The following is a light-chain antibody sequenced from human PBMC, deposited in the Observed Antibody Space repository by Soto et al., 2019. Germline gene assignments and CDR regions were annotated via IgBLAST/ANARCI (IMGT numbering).Light chain of an antibody. V-gene: IGKV3-11*01. J-gene: IGKJ1*01. CDR3: QQRSTTWT. CDR2: DAS. Sequence: EIVLTQSPATLSLSPGERATLSCRASQGVSSYLAWYQQKPGQAPRLLIYDASNRATGIPARFSGSGSGTDFPRTISSLEPEDFAVYYCQQRSTTWTFGQGTKVEIK. CDR1: QGVSSY.